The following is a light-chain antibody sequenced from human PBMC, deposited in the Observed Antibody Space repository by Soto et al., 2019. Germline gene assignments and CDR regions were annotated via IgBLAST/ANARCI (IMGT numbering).Light chain of an antibody. Sequence: QSSLTQPASVSGSPGQSITISCTGTSSDVDTYNYVSWYQQYPGKAPKLMIHDVSNRPSGVSNRFSGSKSGNTASLTISGLQAEDEADYYCSSYTSSNTLGVFGGGTTLTVL. CDR1: SSDVDTYNY. V-gene: IGLV2-14*01. CDR3: SSYTSSNTLGV. J-gene: IGLJ2*01. CDR2: DVS.